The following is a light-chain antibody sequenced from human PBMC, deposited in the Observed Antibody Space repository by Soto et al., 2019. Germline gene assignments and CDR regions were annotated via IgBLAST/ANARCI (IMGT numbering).Light chain of an antibody. Sequence: SYELTQPPSVSVSPGQTARITCSGDALPKQYAYWYQQKPGQAPVLVIYKDTERPSGIPERFSGSSSGTTVTLTISGVQAEDEADYYCQSADSSDSYWVFGGGTKVTVL. V-gene: IGLV3-25*03. J-gene: IGLJ3*02. CDR2: KDT. CDR3: QSADSSDSYWV. CDR1: ALPKQY.